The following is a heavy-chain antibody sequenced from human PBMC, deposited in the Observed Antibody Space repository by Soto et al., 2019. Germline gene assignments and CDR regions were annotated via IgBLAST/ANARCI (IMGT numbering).Heavy chain of an antibody. Sequence: GSLRLSCAASGFTFSNAWMSWVRQAPGKGLEWVGRIKSKTDGGTTDYAAPVKGRFTISRDDSKNTLYLQMNSLKTEDTAVYYCTTDITEDYYYYGMDVWGQGTTVTVSS. J-gene: IGHJ6*02. CDR2: IKSKTDGGTT. CDR1: GFTFSNAW. V-gene: IGHV3-15*01. D-gene: IGHD3-3*01. CDR3: TTDITEDYYYYGMDV.